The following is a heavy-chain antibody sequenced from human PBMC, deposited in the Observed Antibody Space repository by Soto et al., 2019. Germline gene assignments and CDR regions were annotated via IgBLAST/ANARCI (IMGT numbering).Heavy chain of an antibody. CDR3: ATGIAARYYYYGMDV. J-gene: IGHJ6*02. V-gene: IGHV1-69*01. CDR1: GGTFSSYA. Sequence: QVQLVQSGAEVKKPGSSVKVSCKASGGTFSSYAISWVRQAPGQGLEWMGGIIPMYGTANYAQKFQGRVTITADESTLTAYMKLSSLRSEDRAVYYCATGIAARYYYYGMDVWGQGTTVTVSS. D-gene: IGHD6-6*01. CDR2: IIPMYGTA.